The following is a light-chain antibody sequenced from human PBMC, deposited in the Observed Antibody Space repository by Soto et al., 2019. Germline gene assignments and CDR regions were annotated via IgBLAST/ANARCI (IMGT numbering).Light chain of an antibody. J-gene: IGKJ1*01. CDR3: QQYGTSPWT. CDR1: QIVSSSY. V-gene: IGKV3-20*01. Sequence: EIVLTQSPGTLSLSPGERATLSCRASQIVSSSYLAWYQQKPGQAPRLLIYGASSRDAGIPDRFSGSGSGTDFTLPISSLEPEDFAVYYCQQYGTSPWTFGQGTKVEIK. CDR2: GAS.